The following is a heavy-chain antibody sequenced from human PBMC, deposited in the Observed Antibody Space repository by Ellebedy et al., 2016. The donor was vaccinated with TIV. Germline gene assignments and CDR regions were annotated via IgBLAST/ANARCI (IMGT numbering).Heavy chain of an antibody. CDR2: ISSEGSTT. V-gene: IGHV3-74*03. D-gene: IGHD5-12*01. CDR3: AKWSGYRGGGYYSDY. J-gene: IGHJ4*02. Sequence: GGSLRLXCAASGFTFSSYWMHWVRQAPGKGLVWVSRISSEGSTTTYADSARGRFTISRDDSKTTVYLEMDSLRIEDTALYYCAKWSGYRGGGYYSDYWGQGTLVTVSS. CDR1: GFTFSSYW.